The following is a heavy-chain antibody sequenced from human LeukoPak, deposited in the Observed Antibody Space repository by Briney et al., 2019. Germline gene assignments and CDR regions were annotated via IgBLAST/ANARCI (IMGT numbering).Heavy chain of an antibody. J-gene: IGHJ4*02. CDR1: GFTFSDYY. CDR3: ARFALKTPPTD. CDR2: ISSSSSYI. Sequence: SGGSLRLSCAASGFTFSDYYMNWVRQAPGKGLEWVSSISSSSSYIYYADSVKGRFTISRDNAKNSLYLQMNSLRAEDTAVYYCARFALKTPPTDWGQGTLVTVSS. V-gene: IGHV3-21*01.